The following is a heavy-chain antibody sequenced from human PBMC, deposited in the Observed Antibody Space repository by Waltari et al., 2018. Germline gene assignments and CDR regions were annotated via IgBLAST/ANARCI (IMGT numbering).Heavy chain of an antibody. Sequence: EVQLAQSGAEVKKPGESLKISCKGSGSSCTSYWIGWVRQFPRTGLEWMGIIYPGDSDTRYSPSVQGQVTISADKSISTAYLQWSSLKASDTAMYYCARRPGDRNAFDIWGQGTMVTVSS. D-gene: IGHD4-17*01. CDR1: GSSCTSYW. J-gene: IGHJ3*02. CDR2: IYPGDSDT. CDR3: ARRPGDRNAFDI. V-gene: IGHV5-51*01.